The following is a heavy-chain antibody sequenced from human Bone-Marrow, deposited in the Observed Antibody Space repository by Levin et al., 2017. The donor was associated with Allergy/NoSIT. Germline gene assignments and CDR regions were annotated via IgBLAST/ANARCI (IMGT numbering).Heavy chain of an antibody. CDR3: ARESGLAAFDY. J-gene: IGHJ4*02. D-gene: IGHD2-15*01. CDR2: IQHDGSET. Sequence: GEALKISCAASGFPFSSYWMGWVRQAPGKGLEWVANIQHDGSETFLADSLRGRFAISRDNANGSVYLQMNSLRVDDTAVYYCARESGLAAFDYWGPGTLVTVSS. CDR1: GFPFSSYW. V-gene: IGHV3-7*01.